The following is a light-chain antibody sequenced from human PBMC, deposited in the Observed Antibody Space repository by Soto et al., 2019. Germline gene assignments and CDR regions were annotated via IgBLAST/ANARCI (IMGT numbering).Light chain of an antibody. V-gene: IGLV2-14*01. Sequence: QSVLTQPASVSSSPGQLITISCTGTSSDVGAYNYVSWYQQHPGKAPKLMIYDVSNRPSGVSNRFSASKSGNTASLTISGLQAEDEADYYCSSYTTSSAYVFGTGTKVTVL. CDR2: DVS. J-gene: IGLJ1*01. CDR3: SSYTTSSAYV. CDR1: SSDVGAYNY.